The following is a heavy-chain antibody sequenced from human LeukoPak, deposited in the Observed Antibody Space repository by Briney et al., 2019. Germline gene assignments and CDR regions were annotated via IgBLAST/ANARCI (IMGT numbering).Heavy chain of an antibody. CDR3: ARLSDYDVDTSHYMDV. CDR1: GGSFSGCY. CDR2: INHSGST. J-gene: IGHJ6*03. D-gene: IGHD3-22*01. V-gene: IGHV4-34*01. Sequence: PSETLSLTCAVYGGSFSGCYWSWIRQPPGKGLEWIGEINHSGSTNYNPSLKSRVTISVDTSKNQFSLKLTSVLAADTADYFCARLSDYDVDTSHYMDVWGKGTTVTVSS.